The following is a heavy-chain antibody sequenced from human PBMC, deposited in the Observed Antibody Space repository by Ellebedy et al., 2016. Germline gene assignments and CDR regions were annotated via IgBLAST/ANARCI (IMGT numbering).Heavy chain of an antibody. CDR1: GFTFSSYA. V-gene: IGHV3-23*01. D-gene: IGHD1-7*01. Sequence: GESLKISXAASGFTFSSYAMSWVRQAPGKGLEWVSAISGSGGSTYYADSVKGRFTISRDNSKNTLYLQMNSLRAEDTAVYYCAKDRAAYNWNYDLDYWGQGTLVTVSS. J-gene: IGHJ4*02. CDR2: ISGSGGST. CDR3: AKDRAAYNWNYDLDY.